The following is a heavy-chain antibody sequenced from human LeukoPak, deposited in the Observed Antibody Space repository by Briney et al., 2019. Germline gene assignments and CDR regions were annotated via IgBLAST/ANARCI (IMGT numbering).Heavy chain of an antibody. Sequence: SETLSLTCAVYGGPFSGYYWSWIRQPPGKGLEWIGEINHSGSTNYNPSLKSRVTISVDTSKNQFSLKLSSVTAADTAVYYCARGLAGDASGPYYYYYYYMDVWGKGTTVTVSS. CDR2: INHSGST. D-gene: IGHD6-19*01. CDR3: ARGLAGDASGPYYYYYYYMDV. CDR1: GGPFSGYY. J-gene: IGHJ6*03. V-gene: IGHV4-34*01.